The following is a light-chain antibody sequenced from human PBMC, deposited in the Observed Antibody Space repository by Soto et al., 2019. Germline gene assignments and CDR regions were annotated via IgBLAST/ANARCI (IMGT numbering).Light chain of an antibody. J-gene: IGKJ5*01. V-gene: IGKV3-20*01. CDR1: QSVSNNY. CDR3: QQANSFPIT. CDR2: GAS. Sequence: IVLTQSPGTLSLSPAASATLSRRASQSVSNNYLAWYQKKPGQAPRLLIYGASNRATGIPDRFSGSGSGTDFNLTISRLQTEDFATYFCQQANSFPITFGQGTKVDIK.